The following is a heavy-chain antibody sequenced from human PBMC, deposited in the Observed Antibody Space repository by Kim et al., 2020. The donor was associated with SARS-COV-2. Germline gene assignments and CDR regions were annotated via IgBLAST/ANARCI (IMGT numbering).Heavy chain of an antibody. CDR1: GFTFSNYA. J-gene: IGHJ4*02. CDR2: ISGSGANT. CDR3: AKDVTYGSGSFPEAVFGY. D-gene: IGHD3-10*01. V-gene: IGHV3-23*01. Sequence: GGSLRLSCAASGFTFSNYAMSWARQAPGKGLEWVSLISGSGANTYYADSVKGRFTIPRDSSKNTLYLQMHTLRAEYTAIYYCAKDVTYGSGSFPEAVFGYWGQGSLVTVTS.